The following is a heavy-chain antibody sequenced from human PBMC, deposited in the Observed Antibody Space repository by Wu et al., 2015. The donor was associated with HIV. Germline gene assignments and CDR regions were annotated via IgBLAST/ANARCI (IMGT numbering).Heavy chain of an antibody. CDR1: GGTFSSYA. D-gene: IGHD2-15*01. Sequence: QVQLVQSGAEVRKPGASVKVSCKASGGTFSSYAISWVRQAPGQGLEWMGRIIPIFGTANYAQKFQGRVTITADESTSTAYMDLSGLSSDDTAMYYCARVSVRRRDCSGASCRVSILDAFNVWGQGTLVTVSS. J-gene: IGHJ3*01. V-gene: IGHV1-69*18. CDR2: IIPIFGTA. CDR3: ARVSVRRRDCSGASCRVSILDAFNV.